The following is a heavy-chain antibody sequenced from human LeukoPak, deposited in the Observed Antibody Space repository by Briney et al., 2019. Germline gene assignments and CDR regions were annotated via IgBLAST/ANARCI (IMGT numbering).Heavy chain of an antibody. CDR1: GFTFSSYG. D-gene: IGHD3-9*01. CDR2: ISYDGSNK. Sequence: PGGSLRLSCAASGFTFSSYGMHWVRQAPGKGLEWVAVISYDGSNKYYADSVKGRFTISRDNSKNTLYLQMNSLRAEDTAVYYCAKDQDSRYSDWLVGPLNYFDYWGQGTLVTVSS. V-gene: IGHV3-30*18. CDR3: AKDQDSRYSDWLVGPLNYFDY. J-gene: IGHJ4*02.